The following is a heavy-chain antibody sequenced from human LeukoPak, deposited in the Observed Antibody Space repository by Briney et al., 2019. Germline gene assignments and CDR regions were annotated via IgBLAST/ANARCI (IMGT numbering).Heavy chain of an antibody. V-gene: IGHV4-38-2*01. CDR2: IYHSGST. J-gene: IGHJ6*03. CDR1: GYSISSGDY. D-gene: IGHD3-16*01. Sequence: PSGTLSLTCAVSGYSISSGDYWGWIRQPPGKGLEWIGSIYHSGSTYYNPSLKSRVTISVDRSKNQFSLKLSSVTAADTAVYYCARGGYYYYYMDVWGKGTTVTVSS. CDR3: ARGGYYYYYMDV.